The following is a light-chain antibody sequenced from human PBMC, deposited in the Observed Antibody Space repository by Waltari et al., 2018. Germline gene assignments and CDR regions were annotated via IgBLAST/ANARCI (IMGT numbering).Light chain of an antibody. CDR1: RSDVWRYNL. Sequence: QSALTQPASVSGSPGQSITIPCTGTRSDVWRYNLISWYQEHPGKAPKLMIYEDSKRPSGVSNRFSGSKSGNTASLTISGLQAEDEADYYCCSYAGSFTLVFGGGTKLTVL. J-gene: IGLJ2*01. CDR2: EDS. CDR3: CSYAGSFTLV. V-gene: IGLV2-23*01.